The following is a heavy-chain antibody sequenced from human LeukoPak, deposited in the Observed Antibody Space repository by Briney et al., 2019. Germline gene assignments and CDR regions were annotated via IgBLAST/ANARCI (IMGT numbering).Heavy chain of an antibody. V-gene: IGHV3-48*03. J-gene: IGHJ4*02. CDR1: GYTFSSYE. CDR2: ISSSGNNI. D-gene: IGHD4-11*01. Sequence: SGGSLRLSCAASGYTFSSYEMNWVRQAPGKGLEWVSYISSSGNNIYFADSVKGRFTISRDNAKDSLFLQMNSLRAEDTAVYYCETVTYAVPDYWRQGSLVTVSS. CDR3: ETVTYAVPDY.